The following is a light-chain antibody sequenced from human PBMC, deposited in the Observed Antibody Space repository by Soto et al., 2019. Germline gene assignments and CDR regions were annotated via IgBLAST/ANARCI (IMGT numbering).Light chain of an antibody. J-gene: IGKJ1*01. CDR3: QQYGASSCT. CDR1: QSFSSSY. Sequence: EIVLTQSPGTLSLSPGERATLSCRASQSFSSSYLAWYQQKPGQAPGLLISGASNRATGIPDRFSGSGSGTDFTLTISRLEPEDFAVYFCQQYGASSCTFGQGTKVEIK. V-gene: IGKV3-20*01. CDR2: GAS.